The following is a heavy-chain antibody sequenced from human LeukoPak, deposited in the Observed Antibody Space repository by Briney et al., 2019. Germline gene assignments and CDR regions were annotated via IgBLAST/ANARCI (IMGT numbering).Heavy chain of an antibody. CDR1: GFTFNDYY. V-gene: IGHV3-11*03. J-gene: IGHJ4*02. CDR2: ISSSAAYT. Sequence: PGESLRLSCAASGFTFNDYYVTWIRQAPGKGLEWLSYISSSAAYTRSADSVKGRFTISRDNARNFLYLQMNSLRVEDTAVYYCAATSSSPYQFDFWGQGTLVTVSS. CDR3: AATSSSPYQFDF. D-gene: IGHD2-2*01.